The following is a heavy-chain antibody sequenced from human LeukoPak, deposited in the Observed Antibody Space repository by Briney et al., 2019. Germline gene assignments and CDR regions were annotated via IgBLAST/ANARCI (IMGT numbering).Heavy chain of an antibody. Sequence: SETLSLTCGVSGYPINNAYYWVWIRQPPGKGLEWIGSLYHPDSTYYNPSLKSRVTISVDTSKNQFSLKLSSVTAADTAVYYCARGTNIVVVPAALPNWFDPWGQGTLVTVSS. J-gene: IGHJ5*02. D-gene: IGHD2-2*01. CDR2: LYHPDST. CDR3: ARGTNIVVVPAALPNWFDP. CDR1: GYPINNAYY. V-gene: IGHV4-38-2*01.